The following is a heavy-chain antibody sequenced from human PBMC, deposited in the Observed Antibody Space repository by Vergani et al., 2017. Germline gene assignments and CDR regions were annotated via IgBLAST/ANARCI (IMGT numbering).Heavy chain of an antibody. V-gene: IGHV1-2*02. Sequence: QVQLVQSGAEVKKPGASVKVSCKASGYTFTCYYMHWVRQAPGQGLEWMGWINPNSGGTNYAQKFQGRVTMTRDTSISPAYMELSRLRSDDTAVYYCASPGYSSGWLGWGLDYWGQGTLVTVSS. J-gene: IGHJ4*02. CDR3: ASPGYSSGWLGWGLDY. D-gene: IGHD6-19*01. CDR2: INPNSGGT. CDR1: GYTFTCYY.